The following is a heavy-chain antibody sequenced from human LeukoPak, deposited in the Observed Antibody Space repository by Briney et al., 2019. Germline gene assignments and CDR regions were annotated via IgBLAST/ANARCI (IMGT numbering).Heavy chain of an antibody. D-gene: IGHD3-3*01. Sequence: SETLSLTCTVSGGSISSYYWSWIRQPPGKGLEWIGYIYYSGSTNYNPSLKSRVTISVDTSKNQFPLKLSSVTAADTAVYYCARTSYYDFWSGYYFFDYWGQGTLVTVSS. V-gene: IGHV4-59*01. CDR2: IYYSGST. J-gene: IGHJ4*02. CDR3: ARTSYYDFWSGYYFFDY. CDR1: GGSISSYY.